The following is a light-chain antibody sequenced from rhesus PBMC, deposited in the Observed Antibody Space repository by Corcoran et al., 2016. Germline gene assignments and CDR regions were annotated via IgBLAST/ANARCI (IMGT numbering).Light chain of an antibody. CDR3: HQYSSSPLT. CDR2: KAS. CDR1: QSISSW. Sequence: DIQMTQSPSSLSASVGDTVTITCRASQSISSWLAWYQQKPGNAPKLLIYKASSLQSGVPSRFSGSGSGTDFTLTISSLQSEDFATYYCHQYSSSPLTFGGGTKVELK. J-gene: IGKJ4*01. V-gene: IGKV1-22*01.